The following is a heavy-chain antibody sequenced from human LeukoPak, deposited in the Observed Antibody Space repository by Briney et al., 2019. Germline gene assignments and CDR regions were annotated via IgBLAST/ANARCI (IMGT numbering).Heavy chain of an antibody. CDR3: ARVSLSWGPNTAVDY. CDR1: GYTFTGYC. V-gene: IGHV1-2*02. J-gene: IGHJ4*02. Sequence: ASVKVSCKASGYTFTGYCMHWVRQAPGQGLEWMGWINPNSGGTNYAQKFQGRVTMTRDTSISTAYMELSRLSSDDTAVYSCARVSLSWGPNTAVDYWGQGTLVTVSS. CDR2: INPNSGGT. D-gene: IGHD5-18*01.